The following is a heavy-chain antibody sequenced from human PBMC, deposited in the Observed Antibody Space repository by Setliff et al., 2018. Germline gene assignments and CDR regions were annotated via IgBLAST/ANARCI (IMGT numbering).Heavy chain of an antibody. Sequence: ASVKVSCKASGYTFTSYGVSWVRQAPGQGLEWMGWNSVYAREFQGRVTMTIDTPTSTAYMELRSLRSDDTAVYYCARGPGPSVVVAMPFDRWGQGTLVTVS. CDR3: ARGPGPSVVVAMPFDR. CDR2: NSV. CDR1: GYTFTSYG. J-gene: IGHJ4*02. V-gene: IGHV1-18*01. D-gene: IGHD5-12*01.